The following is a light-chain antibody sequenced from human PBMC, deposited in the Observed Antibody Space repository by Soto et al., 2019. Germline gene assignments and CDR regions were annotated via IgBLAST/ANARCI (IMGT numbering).Light chain of an antibody. Sequence: QSALTQPASVSGSPGQSITISCTGSSSDIGAFNYVAWYQQHPGKAPKLIIHGVTNRPSGVSSRFSGSKSDYTASLTISGLQAEDEADYYCSSYTNAFSYVFGNGTKVTVL. CDR2: GVT. V-gene: IGLV2-14*01. CDR1: SSDIGAFNY. CDR3: SSYTNAFSYV. J-gene: IGLJ1*01.